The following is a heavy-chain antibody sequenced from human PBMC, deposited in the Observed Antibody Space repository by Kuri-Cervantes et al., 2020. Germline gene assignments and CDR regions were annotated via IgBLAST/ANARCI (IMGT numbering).Heavy chain of an antibody. V-gene: IGHV1-69*13. J-gene: IGHJ5*02. D-gene: IGHD6-19*01. CDR1: GGTFSSYA. Sequence: SVKVSCKASGGTFSSYAISWVRQAPGQGLEWMGGIIPIFGTANYAQKFQGRVTITADESTSTAYMELSSLRPEDTAVYYCATGTGPGIAVAGIVSRSGIVRGNWFDPWGQGTLVTVSS. CDR3: ATGTGPGIAVAGIVSRSGIVRGNWFDP. CDR2: IIPIFGTA.